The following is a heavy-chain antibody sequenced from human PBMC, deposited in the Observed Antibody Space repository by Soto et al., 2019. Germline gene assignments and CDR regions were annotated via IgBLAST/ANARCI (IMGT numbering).Heavy chain of an antibody. CDR2: FYYSGST. CDR1: GGSISTYY. CDR3: ARGGWRHIDY. Sequence: QVQLQESGPGLAKPSETLSLTCTVSGGSISTYYWSWIRQPPGKGLEWIGYFYYSGSTNYNPSLXSXVXIXXDTSKNQFSLKLSSVTAADTAVYYCARGGWRHIDYWGQGTLVTVSS. J-gene: IGHJ4*02. V-gene: IGHV4-59*08. D-gene: IGHD3-3*01.